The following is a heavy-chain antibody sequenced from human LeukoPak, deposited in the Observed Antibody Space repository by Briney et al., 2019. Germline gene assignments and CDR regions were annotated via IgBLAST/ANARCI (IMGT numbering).Heavy chain of an antibody. Sequence: SETLSLTCTVSGGSISSYYWSWIRQPPGKGLECIGYISYSGSTNYNPSLKSRVTMSVDTSKNQFSLKLTSVTAADTAVYYCAGRIVNSALDLFDYWGQGTLVTVSS. J-gene: IGHJ4*02. CDR3: AGRIVNSALDLFDY. CDR1: GGSISSYY. D-gene: IGHD1-26*01. V-gene: IGHV4-59*01. CDR2: ISYSGST.